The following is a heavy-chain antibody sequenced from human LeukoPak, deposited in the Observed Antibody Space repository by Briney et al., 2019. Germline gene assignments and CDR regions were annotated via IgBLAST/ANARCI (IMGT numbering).Heavy chain of an antibody. V-gene: IGHV3-74*01. CDR2: INSDGSST. Sequence: GGSLGLSCAASGFTFSSYWMHWVRQAPGKGLVWVSRINSDGSSTSYADSVKGRFTISRDNAKNTLYLQMNSLRAEDTAVYYCAQVLLTDAFDIWGQGTMVTVSS. CDR3: AQVLLTDAFDI. D-gene: IGHD4/OR15-4a*01. J-gene: IGHJ3*02. CDR1: GFTFSSYW.